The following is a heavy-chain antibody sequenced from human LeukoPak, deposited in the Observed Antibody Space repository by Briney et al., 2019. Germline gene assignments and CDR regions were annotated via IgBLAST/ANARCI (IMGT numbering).Heavy chain of an antibody. V-gene: IGHV1-46*01. CDR1: GYTFTSYY. CDR2: INPSGGST. Sequence: ASVKVSCKASGYTFTSYYMHWVRQAPGQGLEWMGIINPSGGSTSYAQKFQGRVTITRDTSTSTVYMELSSLRSEDTAVYYCARAAAPLQYYYGMDVWGQGTTVTVSS. CDR3: ARAAAPLQYYYGMDV. J-gene: IGHJ6*02. D-gene: IGHD6-13*01.